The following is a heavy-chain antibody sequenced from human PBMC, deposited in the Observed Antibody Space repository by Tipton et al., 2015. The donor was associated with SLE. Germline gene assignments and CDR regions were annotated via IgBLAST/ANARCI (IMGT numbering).Heavy chain of an antibody. Sequence: TLSLTCTVSGGSISSYYWSWIRQPPGKGLECIGYIYYSGSTNYNPSLKSRVTISVDTSKNQFPLKLSSVTAADTAVYYCARRGYDFWSGHFDYWGQGTLVTVSS. CDR3: ARRGYDFWSGHFDY. CDR1: GGSISSYY. V-gene: IGHV4-59*08. J-gene: IGHJ4*02. CDR2: IYYSGST. D-gene: IGHD3-3*01.